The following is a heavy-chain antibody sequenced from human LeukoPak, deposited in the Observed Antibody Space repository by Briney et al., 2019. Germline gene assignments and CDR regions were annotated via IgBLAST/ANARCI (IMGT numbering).Heavy chain of an antibody. J-gene: IGHJ4*02. Sequence: GGSLRLSCAASGFTFSSYAMSWVRQAPGKGLEWVSAISGSGGSTYYADSVKGRFTISRDNSKNTLYLQMNSLRAEDTAVYYCAKDGYAYYYDSSGYYYFDYWGQGTLVTVSS. CDR1: GFTFSSYA. CDR2: ISGSGGST. V-gene: IGHV3-23*01. CDR3: AKDGYAYYYDSSGYYYFDY. D-gene: IGHD3-22*01.